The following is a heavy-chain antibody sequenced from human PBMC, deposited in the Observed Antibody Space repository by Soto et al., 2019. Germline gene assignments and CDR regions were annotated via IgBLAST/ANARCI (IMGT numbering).Heavy chain of an antibody. Sequence: QVQLVQSGAEVKMPGSSVRVSCKASGGSFSKYGISWVRQAPGQGLEWMGGIIPMFGIGNYAEKFLGRVTISADESTSTSHMELSSLRSEDTAVYFCARGYRENYFCAMHVWGQGTTVTISS. J-gene: IGHJ6*02. CDR3: ARGYRENYFCAMHV. D-gene: IGHD1-26*01. V-gene: IGHV1-69*01. CDR2: IIPMFGIG. CDR1: GGSFSKYG.